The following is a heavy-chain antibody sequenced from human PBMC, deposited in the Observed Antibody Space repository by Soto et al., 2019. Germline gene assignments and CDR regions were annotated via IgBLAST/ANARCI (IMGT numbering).Heavy chain of an antibody. CDR2: IGTVGET. V-gene: IGHV3-13*01. J-gene: IGHJ3*02. Sequence: GGSLRLSCAASGFTFSSYDMHWVRQATGKGLEWVSAIGTVGETYYPGSGKGRFTISRENAKNSFFLQMNSLRAGDTAVYYCARVNWNYLVFFIWGQGTMVTVS. CDR3: ARVNWNYLVFFI. D-gene: IGHD1-7*01. CDR1: GFTFSSYD.